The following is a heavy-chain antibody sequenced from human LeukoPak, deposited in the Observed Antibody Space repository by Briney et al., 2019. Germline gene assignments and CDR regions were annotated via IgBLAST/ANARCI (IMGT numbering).Heavy chain of an antibody. CDR3: ARDRETAWSIYWFDP. V-gene: IGHV3-74*01. Sequence: GGSLRLSCAASGFTFSRYWMHWVRQAPGKGLVWVSRINTDGSSTSYADSVKGRFTISRDNAKNTLYLQMNSLRAEDTAVYYCARDRETAWSIYWFDPWGQGTLVTVSS. CDR1: GFTFSRYW. D-gene: IGHD5-18*01. CDR2: INTDGSST. J-gene: IGHJ5*02.